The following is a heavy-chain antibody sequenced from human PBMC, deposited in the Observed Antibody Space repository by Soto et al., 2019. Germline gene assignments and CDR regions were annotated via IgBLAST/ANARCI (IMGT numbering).Heavy chain of an antibody. CDR3: ARPGDGSGSFIEYYYYYYGMDV. V-gene: IGHV3-30-3*01. D-gene: IGHD3-10*01. Sequence: QVQLVESGGGVVQPGRSLRLSCAASGFTFSSYAMHWVCQAPGKGLEWVAVISYDGSNKYYADSVKGRFTISRDNSKNTLYLQMNSLRAEDTAVYYCARPGDGSGSFIEYYYYYYGMDVWGQGTTVTVSS. CDR2: ISYDGSNK. CDR1: GFTFSSYA. J-gene: IGHJ6*02.